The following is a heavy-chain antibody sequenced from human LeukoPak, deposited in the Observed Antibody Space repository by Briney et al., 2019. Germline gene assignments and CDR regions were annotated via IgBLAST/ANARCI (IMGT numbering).Heavy chain of an antibody. V-gene: IGHV1-18*01. CDR3: ARESRITIFGVATPDYKYGMDV. D-gene: IGHD3-3*01. J-gene: IGHJ6*02. CDR2: ISAYNGNT. Sequence: ASVKVSCKASGYTFASYGISWVRQAPGQGLEWMGWISAYNGNTNYAQKFQDRVTMTTDTSTSTAYMEVRSLRSDDTAVYYCARESRITIFGVATPDYKYGMDVWGQGTTVIVSS. CDR1: GYTFASYG.